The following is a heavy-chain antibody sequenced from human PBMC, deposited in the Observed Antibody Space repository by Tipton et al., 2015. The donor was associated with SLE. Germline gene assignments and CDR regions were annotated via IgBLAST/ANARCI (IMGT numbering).Heavy chain of an antibody. CDR1: GGSISGYY. Sequence: GLVKPSETLSLTCTVSGGSISGYYWSWVRQPAGKGLEWIGRIYTSASTIYNPSLKSRVTLSSDTPKNQFSVRVRSVTAADTAVYYCARGGGSYYDYWGQGTLVTVSS. CDR3: ARGGGSYYDY. V-gene: IGHV4-4*07. CDR2: IYTSAST. D-gene: IGHD1-26*01. J-gene: IGHJ4*02.